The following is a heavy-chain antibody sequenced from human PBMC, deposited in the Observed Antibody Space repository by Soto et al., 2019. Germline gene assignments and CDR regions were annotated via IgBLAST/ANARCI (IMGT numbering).Heavy chain of an antibody. CDR1: GFAFSNYA. Sequence: VQLLESGGGLVQPGGSLRLSCAASGFAFSNYAMNWVRQAPGKGLEWVSGTAASGDTYYADSVRSGFTISRDNSKNPLFLQMDSLRADGPAVYYCAKAAAIGTCTLPLWGQGTLVTVSS. CDR2: TAASGDT. V-gene: IGHV3-23*01. CDR3: AKAAAIGTCTLPL. J-gene: IGHJ4*02. D-gene: IGHD3-22*01.